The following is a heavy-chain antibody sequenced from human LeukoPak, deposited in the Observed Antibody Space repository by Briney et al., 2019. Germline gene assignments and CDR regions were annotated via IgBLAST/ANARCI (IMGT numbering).Heavy chain of an antibody. CDR1: GYTFTYHY. Sequence: GASVKVSCKASGYTFTYHYIHLVRQAPGQGLEWMGIINPDNGNTSYGRRFQGRVTMTRDTSTSTVYMELSSLDSDDTAVYYCARESDVGKDFDYWGQGTLITVSS. CDR2: INPDNGNT. V-gene: IGHV1-46*01. CDR3: ARESDVGKDFDY. J-gene: IGHJ4*02. D-gene: IGHD1-26*01.